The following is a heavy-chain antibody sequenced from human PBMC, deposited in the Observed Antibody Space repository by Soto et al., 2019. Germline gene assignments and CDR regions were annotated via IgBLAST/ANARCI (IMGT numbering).Heavy chain of an antibody. D-gene: IGHD2-21*02. CDR2: MAPSGTS. CDR1: GASISSYY. CDR3: ARHGNFGGDILDYYGMDV. Sequence: QVRLQESGPGLVKPSETLSLTCTVSGASISSYYWSWIRQPPGKRLEWIGYMAPSGTSKYNPSLAGRVTISGNTPNNLFSLKLTSGPAADTAVCYCARHGNFGGDILDYYGMDVWGRGTTVTVSS. J-gene: IGHJ6*02. V-gene: IGHV4-59*01.